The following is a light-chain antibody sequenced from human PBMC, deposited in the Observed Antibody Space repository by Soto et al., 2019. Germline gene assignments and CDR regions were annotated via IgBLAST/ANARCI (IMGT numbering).Light chain of an antibody. Sequence: DLQMTQSPSSLSASVGDIVTITCRASQRISSYLNWYQQKPGKAPKLLIYAASSLQSGVPSRFSGSGSGTDFTLTISSLQPEDFATYYCQQCYSTPLTFGGGTKVEIK. CDR1: QRISSY. V-gene: IGKV1-39*01. CDR3: QQCYSTPLT. CDR2: AAS. J-gene: IGKJ4*01.